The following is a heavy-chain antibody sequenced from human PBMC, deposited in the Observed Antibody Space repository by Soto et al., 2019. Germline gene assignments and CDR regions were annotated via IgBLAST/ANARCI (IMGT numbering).Heavy chain of an antibody. CDR3: ARGPIVVIPSSTPGGFDS. V-gene: IGHV4-4*02. Sequence: QVQLRESGPGLVRPSGTLSLTCAVSGGSISSTDWWSWVRQFPGKGLEWIGEIYHSGSSNYNPSLKSRVTMSVDKSKNQFSLKLTSVTAADTAVYYCARGPIVVIPSSTPGGFDSWGQGTLVTVSS. CDR1: GGSISSTDW. D-gene: IGHD2-2*01. CDR2: IYHSGSS. J-gene: IGHJ4*02.